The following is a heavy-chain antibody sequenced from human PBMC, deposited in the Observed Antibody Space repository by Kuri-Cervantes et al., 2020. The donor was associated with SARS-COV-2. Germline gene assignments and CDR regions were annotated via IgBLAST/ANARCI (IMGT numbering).Heavy chain of an antibody. CDR2: IYYSGST. CDR3: VRNPASSGWFIDS. CDR1: GGSISSYY. Sequence: GSLRLSCTVSGGSISSYYWSWIRQPPGKGLEWIGYIYYSGSTNYNPSLKSRVTISVDTSKNQFSLHLKFVTPADTAVYYCVRNPASSGWFIDSWGQGTLVTVSS. J-gene: IGHJ4*02. V-gene: IGHV4-59*01. D-gene: IGHD6-19*01.